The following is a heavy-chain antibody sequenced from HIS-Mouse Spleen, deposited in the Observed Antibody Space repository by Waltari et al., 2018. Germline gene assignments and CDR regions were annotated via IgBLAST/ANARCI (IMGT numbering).Heavy chain of an antibody. CDR2: IKSEGSST. CDR3: ARDLELDAFDI. D-gene: IGHD1-1*01. Sequence: EVQLVESGGGLVQPGGSLRLYCAASGCPFSSYGRHWVRQAPGRGLGCVSRIKSEGSSTSYADSVKGRFTISRDNAKNTLYLQMNSLRAEDTAVYYCARDLELDAFDIWGQGTMVTVSS. V-gene: IGHV3-74*01. CDR1: GCPFSSYG. J-gene: IGHJ3*02.